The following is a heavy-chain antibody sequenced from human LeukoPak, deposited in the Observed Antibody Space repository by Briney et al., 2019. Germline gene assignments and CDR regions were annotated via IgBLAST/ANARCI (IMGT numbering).Heavy chain of an antibody. CDR1: GGSISSYY. D-gene: IGHD3-22*01. CDR2: IYTSGST. V-gene: IGHV4-4*09. J-gene: IGHJ4*02. Sequence: SETLSLTCTVSGGSISSYYWSWIRQPPGKGLEWIGYIYTSGSTNYNPSLKSRVTISVDTSKNQFSLKLSSVTAADTAVYYCARVYENYYDSSGYYYARYFDYWGQGTLVTVSS. CDR3: ARVYENYYDSSGYYYARYFDY.